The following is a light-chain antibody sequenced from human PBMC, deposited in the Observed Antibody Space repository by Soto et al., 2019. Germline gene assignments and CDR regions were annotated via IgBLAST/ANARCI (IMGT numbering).Light chain of an antibody. Sequence: EIVLTQSPGTLSLSPGEKATLSCRASQSVSRSYLVWYQQKPGQAPRLLIYGASIRATGIPDRFSGSGSGTDFTLTISRLEPEDFAVYYCQQYGSSPLFTFGPGTKVDIK. CDR3: QQYGSSPLFT. CDR1: QSVSRSY. CDR2: GAS. V-gene: IGKV3-20*01. J-gene: IGKJ3*01.